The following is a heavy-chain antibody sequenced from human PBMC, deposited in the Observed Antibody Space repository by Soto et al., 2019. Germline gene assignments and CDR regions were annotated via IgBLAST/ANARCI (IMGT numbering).Heavy chain of an antibody. CDR3: ARDFASSGYYPLYYLDY. D-gene: IGHD3-22*01. J-gene: IGHJ4*02. Sequence: PGGSLRLSCAASGFTFSSYGMHWVRQAPGKGLEWVAVIWYDGSNKYYADSVKGRFTISRDNSKNTLYLQMNSLRAEDTAVYYCARDFASSGYYPLYYLDYWGQGTLVTVSS. V-gene: IGHV3-33*01. CDR1: GFTFSSYG. CDR2: IWYDGSNK.